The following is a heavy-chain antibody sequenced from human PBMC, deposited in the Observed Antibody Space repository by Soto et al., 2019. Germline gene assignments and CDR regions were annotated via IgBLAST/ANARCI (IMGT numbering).Heavy chain of an antibody. CDR1: GFTFSSYS. Sequence: ESGGGVVQPGRSLRLSCAASGFTFSSYSIHWVRQAPGKGLEWVAVISYDGSNKYYADSVKGRFTISRDNSKNTLYLQMNSLRAEDTAVYYCARPSSSGWYWFDPWGQGTLVTVSS. J-gene: IGHJ5*02. D-gene: IGHD6-19*01. CDR3: ARPSSSGWYWFDP. CDR2: ISYDGSNK. V-gene: IGHV3-30-3*01.